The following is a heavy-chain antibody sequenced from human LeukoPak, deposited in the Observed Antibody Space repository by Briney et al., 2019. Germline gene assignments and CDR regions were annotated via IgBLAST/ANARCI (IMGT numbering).Heavy chain of an antibody. CDR1: SYSISSGYY. D-gene: IGHD2-15*01. V-gene: IGHV4-38-2*02. J-gene: IGHJ6*02. Sequence: SETLSLTCTVSSYSISSGYYWGWIRQPPGKGLEWIGSIYHSGNTYYNPSLKSRVTISVDTSKNQFSLKLSSVTAADTAVYYCARESLGYCSGGSCHYYYGMDVWGQGTTVTVSS. CDR2: IYHSGNT. CDR3: ARESLGYCSGGSCHYYYGMDV.